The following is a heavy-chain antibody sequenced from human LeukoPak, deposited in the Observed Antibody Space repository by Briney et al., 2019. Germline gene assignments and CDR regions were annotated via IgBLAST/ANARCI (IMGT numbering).Heavy chain of an antibody. V-gene: IGHV3-9*01. CDR2: ISWNSGSI. Sequence: PGGSLRLSCAASGFTFDDYAMHWVRQAPGKGLEWVSGISWNSGSIGYADSVKGRFTISRDNAKNSLYLQMNSLRAEDTALYYCARGGGTRWGSGSYPFDYWGQGTLVTVSS. CDR3: ARGGGTRWGSGSYPFDY. J-gene: IGHJ4*02. CDR1: GFTFDDYA. D-gene: IGHD1-26*01.